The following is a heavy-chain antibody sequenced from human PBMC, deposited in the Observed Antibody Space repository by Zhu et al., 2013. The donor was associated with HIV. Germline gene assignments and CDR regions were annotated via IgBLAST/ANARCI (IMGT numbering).Heavy chain of an antibody. V-gene: IGHV4-38-2*02. CDR2: IYHSGST. D-gene: IGHD3-9*01. CDR3: ARSSLNYDILTGDAFDI. Sequence: QVQLQESGPGLVKPSETLSLTCTVSGYSISSGYYWGWIRQPPGKGLEWIGSIYHSGSTYYNPSLKSRVTISVDTSKNQFSLKLSSVTAADTAVYYCARSSLNYDILTGDAFDIWGQGTMVTVSS. J-gene: IGHJ3*02. CDR1: GYSISSGYY.